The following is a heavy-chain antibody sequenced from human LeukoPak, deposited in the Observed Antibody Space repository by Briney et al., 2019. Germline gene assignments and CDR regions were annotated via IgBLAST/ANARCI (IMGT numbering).Heavy chain of an antibody. CDR1: GFNFNNYG. CDR3: AKDSYNSGYHGPFDY. Sequence: GGSLRLSCAASGFNFNNYGMHWVRQAPGKGLEWVAVISYDGSNKYYADSVKGRFTISRDNYKNTLYLQMNSLRAEDTAVYYCAKDSYNSGYHGPFDYWGQGTLVTVSS. J-gene: IGHJ4*02. D-gene: IGHD3-22*01. CDR2: ISYDGSNK. V-gene: IGHV3-30*18.